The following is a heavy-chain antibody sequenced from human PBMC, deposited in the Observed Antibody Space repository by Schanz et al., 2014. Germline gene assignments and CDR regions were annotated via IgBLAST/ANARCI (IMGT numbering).Heavy chain of an antibody. CDR3: ARPRFDYGEVDY. Sequence: EGQLAESGGGLVQPGGSLRLSCAVSGFTFSSYAMSWVRQAPGKGLEWVSALSGSGGSTYYADSVKGRFTISRDNSENTLYLQMNSLRAEDTAVYYCARPRFDYGEVDYWGQGTLVTVSS. D-gene: IGHD4-17*01. CDR2: LSGSGGST. CDR1: GFTFSSYA. J-gene: IGHJ4*02. V-gene: IGHV3-23*04.